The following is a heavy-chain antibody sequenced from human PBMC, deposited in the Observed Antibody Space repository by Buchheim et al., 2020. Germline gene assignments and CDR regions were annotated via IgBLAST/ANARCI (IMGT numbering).Heavy chain of an antibody. V-gene: IGHV4-4*02. D-gene: IGHD7-27*01. CDR1: GDSITSSHW. J-gene: IGHJ4*02. CDR3: TRVRHTGALKTEYYFDS. CDR2: TFRSGNT. Sequence: QVQLEESGPGLVNPSGTLSLTCTVSGDSITSSHWWSWVRQPPGKGLEWIGETFRSGNTNYNPSLKSRVTISVDKSKNHFSLNLISVTVADTAVYYCTRVRHTGALKTEYYFDSWGQGTL.